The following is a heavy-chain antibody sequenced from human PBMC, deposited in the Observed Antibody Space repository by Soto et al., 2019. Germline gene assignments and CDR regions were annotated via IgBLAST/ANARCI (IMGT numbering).Heavy chain of an antibody. CDR3: ANARGTQSARFTKAYSSGYYYYFDY. J-gene: IGHJ4*02. Sequence: GGSLRLSCAASGFTFSSYGMHWVRQAPGKGLEWVAVISYDGSNKYYADSVKGRFTISRDNSKNTLYLQMNSLRAEDTAVYYCANARGTQSARFTKAYSSGYYYYFDYWGQGTLVTVSS. CDR2: ISYDGSNK. D-gene: IGHD3-22*01. V-gene: IGHV3-30*18. CDR1: GFTFSSYG.